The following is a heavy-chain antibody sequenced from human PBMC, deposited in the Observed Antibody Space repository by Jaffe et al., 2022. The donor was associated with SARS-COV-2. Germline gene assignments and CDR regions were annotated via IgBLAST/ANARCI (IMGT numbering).Heavy chain of an antibody. CDR3: ARGGYYYDSTHDAFDI. CDR1: GGSFSGYY. D-gene: IGHD3-22*01. CDR2: INHSGST. J-gene: IGHJ3*02. Sequence: QVQLQQWGAGLLKPSETLSLTCAVYGGSFSGYYWSWIRQPPGKGLEWIGEINHSGSTNYNPSLKSRVTISVDTSKNQFSLKLSSVTAADTAVYYCARGGYYYDSTHDAFDIWGQGTMVTVSS. V-gene: IGHV4-34*01.